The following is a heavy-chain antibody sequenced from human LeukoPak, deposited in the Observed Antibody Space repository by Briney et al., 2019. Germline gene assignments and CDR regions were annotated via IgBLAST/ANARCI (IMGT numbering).Heavy chain of an antibody. Sequence: PSETLSLTCTVSGGSISSYYWSWIRQPPGKGLEWIGYIYYSGSTNYNPSLKSRVAISVDTSKNQFSLKLSSVTAADTAVYYCARGGRVGYYHYYMDVWGKGTTVTVSS. CDR1: GGSISSYY. CDR2: IYYSGST. J-gene: IGHJ6*03. D-gene: IGHD1-26*01. CDR3: ARGGRVGYYHYYMDV. V-gene: IGHV4-59*12.